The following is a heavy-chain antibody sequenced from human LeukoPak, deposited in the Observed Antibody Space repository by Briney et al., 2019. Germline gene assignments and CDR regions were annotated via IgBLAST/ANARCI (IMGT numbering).Heavy chain of an antibody. CDR1: GFSFSSYG. D-gene: IGHD5-12*01. CDR3: AKAISVATIPTVFDY. V-gene: IGHV3-30*02. J-gene: IGHJ4*02. CDR2: IRYDGTNK. Sequence: PGGSLRLSCAASGFSFSSYGMHWVRQAPGKGLEWVAFIRYDGTNKYYADSVKGRFTISRDNSKSTLYLQMNSLRAEDTAVYYCAKAISVATIPTVFDYWGQGTLVTVSS.